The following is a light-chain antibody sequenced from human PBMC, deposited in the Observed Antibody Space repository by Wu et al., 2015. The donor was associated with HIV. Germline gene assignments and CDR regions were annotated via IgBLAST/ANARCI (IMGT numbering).Light chain of an antibody. CDR1: QSISSF. V-gene: IGKV1-39*01. J-gene: IGKJ2*01. CDR3: QQYNSYSYN. Sequence: VGDRVXITCRASQSISSFLNWYQQKPGKAPKLLIYAASSLQSGVPSTFSGSGSGTDFTLTISSLQPEDFATYYCQQYNSYSYNFGQGTKLDIK. CDR2: AAS.